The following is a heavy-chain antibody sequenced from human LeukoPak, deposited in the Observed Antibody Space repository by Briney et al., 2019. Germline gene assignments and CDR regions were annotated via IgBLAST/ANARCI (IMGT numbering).Heavy chain of an antibody. CDR1: GGSFSGYY. J-gene: IGHJ4*02. CDR3: ERARGVSGGNY. Sequence: PSETLSLTCAVYGGSFSGYYWSWIRQPPGKGLEWIGEINHSGSTNYNPSLKSRVTISVDTSKNQFSLKLSSVTAADTAVYYCERARGVSGGNYWGQGTLVTVSS. CDR2: INHSGST. D-gene: IGHD3-10*01. V-gene: IGHV4-34*01.